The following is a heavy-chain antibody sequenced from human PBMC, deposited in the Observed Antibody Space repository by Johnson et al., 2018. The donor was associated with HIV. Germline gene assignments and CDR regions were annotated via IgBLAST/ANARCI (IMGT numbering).Heavy chain of an antibody. CDR3: TTDVPGGPYYNAFDI. CDR2: IKSKTDGETI. Sequence: VQLVESGGGLVKPGGSLRLSCAASGFTFPNAWMHWVRQAPGEGLAWVVRIKSKTDGETIDYAAPVKGRFTISRDDSKNTLYLQMNSLKTEDMAVYYCTTDVPGGPYYNAFDIWGQGTMVTVSS. CDR1: GFTFPNAW. V-gene: IGHV3-15*01. J-gene: IGHJ3*02. D-gene: IGHD1-26*01.